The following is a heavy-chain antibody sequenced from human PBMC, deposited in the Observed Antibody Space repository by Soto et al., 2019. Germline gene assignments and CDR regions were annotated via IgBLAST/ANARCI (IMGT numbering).Heavy chain of an antibody. CDR1: GFTFSRHS. D-gene: IGHD5-12*01. CDR2: ISSTSSAI. Sequence: GGSLRLSCAASGFTFSRHSMNWVRQAPGKGLDWVSYISSTSSAIYYADSVKGRFTISTDNAKNSLYLQMNSLRDEDTAVYYCARDGGYSGYDIDYWGQGTLVTVSS. V-gene: IGHV3-48*02. J-gene: IGHJ4*02. CDR3: ARDGGYSGYDIDY.